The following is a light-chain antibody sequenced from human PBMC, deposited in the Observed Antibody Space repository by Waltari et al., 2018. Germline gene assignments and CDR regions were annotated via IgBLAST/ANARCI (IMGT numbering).Light chain of an antibody. CDR2: ERF. J-gene: IGLJ1*01. V-gene: IGLV2-14*01. CDR1: RSDVGGHNF. CDR3: NSYTTSSTQV. Sequence: QSALTQPASVSGSPGQSIPIPCPGTRSDVGGHNFFSWYQQHPGKAPKLMIYERFTRPSGVSNRFSGSKSGNTASLTISGLQAEDEADYYCNSYTTSSTQVFGTGTKVTVL.